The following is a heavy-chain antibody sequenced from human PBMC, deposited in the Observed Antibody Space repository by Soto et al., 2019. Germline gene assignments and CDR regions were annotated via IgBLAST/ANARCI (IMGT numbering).Heavy chain of an antibody. J-gene: IGHJ4*02. CDR3: AHSQRGPRDF. D-gene: IGHD5-12*01. CDR2: IYWDDDK. Sequence: QITLKESGPTLVRPTQTLTLTCTFSGFSLSTTGVAVAWIRQPPGETLEWLALIYWDDDKRYNSSLKSRLTITKDTSRDQVVLAMTNMDPMDTATYFCAHSQRGPRDFWGPGILVTVSS. V-gene: IGHV2-5*02. CDR1: GFSLSTTGVA.